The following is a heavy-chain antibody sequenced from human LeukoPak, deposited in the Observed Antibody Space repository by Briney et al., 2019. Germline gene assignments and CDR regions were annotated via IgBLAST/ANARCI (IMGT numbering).Heavy chain of an antibody. CDR1: GFTFSSYG. CDR3: AKIAGPFMGDGFDI. J-gene: IGHJ3*02. V-gene: IGHV3-33*06. D-gene: IGHD3-3*02. CDR2: IWYDGSNK. Sequence: GRSLRLSCAASGFTFSSYGMHWVRQAPGKGLEWVAVIWYDGSNKYYADSVKGRFTISRDNSKNTLYLQMNSLRAEDTAVYYCAKIAGPFMGDGFDIWGQGTMVTVSS.